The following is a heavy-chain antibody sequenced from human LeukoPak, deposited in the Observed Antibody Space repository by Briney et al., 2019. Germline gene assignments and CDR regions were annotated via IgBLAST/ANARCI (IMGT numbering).Heavy chain of an antibody. J-gene: IGHJ4*02. D-gene: IGHD3-22*01. CDR1: GFTFSNYW. CDR2: IKSDGSST. V-gene: IGHV3-74*01. Sequence: GGSLRLSCAASGFTFSNYWMHWVRQAPGKGPVWVSRIKSDGSSTRFADSVKGRFTISRDNSKNTLYLQMNSLRAEDTAMYYCAKDGIVVSYFDYWGQGTLVTVSS. CDR3: AKDGIVVSYFDY.